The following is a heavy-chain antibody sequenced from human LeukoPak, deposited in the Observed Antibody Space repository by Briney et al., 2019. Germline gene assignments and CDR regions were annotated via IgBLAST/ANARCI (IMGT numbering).Heavy chain of an antibody. J-gene: IGHJ5*02. D-gene: IGHD6-19*01. Sequence: PSETLSLTCAVYGGSFSGYYWSWIRQPPGKGLEWIGEINHSGSTNYNPSLKSRVTISVDTSKNQFSLKLSSVTAADTAVYYCARLPASSGWSNWFDPWGQGTLVTVSS. CDR1: GGSFSGYY. V-gene: IGHV4-34*01. CDR3: ARLPASSGWSNWFDP. CDR2: INHSGST.